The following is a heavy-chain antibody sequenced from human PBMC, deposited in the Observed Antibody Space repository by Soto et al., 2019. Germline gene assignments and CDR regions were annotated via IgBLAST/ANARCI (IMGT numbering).Heavy chain of an antibody. V-gene: IGHV4-4*02. CDR1: GGSISSSNW. CDR2: IYHSGST. CDR3: ARVVGGYYYGMDV. J-gene: IGHJ6*02. Sequence: QVQLQESGPGLVKPSGTLSLTCAVSGGSISSSNWWSWVRQPPGKGLEWIGEIYHSGSTNYNPSLKSRVTVSVDMSKNQFSLQLSSVTAADTAVYYCARVVGGYYYGMDVWRQGTTVTVSS. D-gene: IGHD2-2*01.